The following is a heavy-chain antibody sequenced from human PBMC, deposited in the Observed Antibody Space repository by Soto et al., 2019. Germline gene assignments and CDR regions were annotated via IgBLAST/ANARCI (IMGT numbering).Heavy chain of an antibody. CDR2: IYYSGST. D-gene: IGHD4-17*01. CDR3: ARLGLDYGGNGYYYYGMDV. J-gene: IGHJ6*02. Sequence: QLQLQESGPGLVKPSETLSLTCTVSGGSISSSSYYWGWIRQPPGKGLEWIGSIYYSGSTYYNPSLKSRVTISVDTSKNQFSLKLSSVTAADTAVYYCARLGLDYGGNGYYYYGMDVWGQGTTDTVSS. V-gene: IGHV4-39*01. CDR1: GGSISSSSYY.